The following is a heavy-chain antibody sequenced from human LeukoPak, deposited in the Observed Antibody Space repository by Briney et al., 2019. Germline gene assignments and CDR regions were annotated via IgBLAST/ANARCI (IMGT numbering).Heavy chain of an antibody. V-gene: IGHV3-30-3*01. Sequence: GRSLRLSCAASGFTFSSYAMHWVRQAPGKGLEWVGVISYDGSNKYYAESVKGQFTISRDNSKNTLYLQMNSLRAEDTAVYYCAREHPGIAVAGTGNFDYWGQGTLDTVSS. CDR2: ISYDGSNK. D-gene: IGHD6-19*01. J-gene: IGHJ4*02. CDR1: GFTFSSYA. CDR3: AREHPGIAVAGTGNFDY.